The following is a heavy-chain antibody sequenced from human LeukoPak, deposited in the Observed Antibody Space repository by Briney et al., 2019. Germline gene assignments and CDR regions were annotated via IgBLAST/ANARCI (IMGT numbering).Heavy chain of an antibody. CDR3: ARDMRKGQAAPGYFDY. D-gene: IGHD6-13*01. Sequence: GGSLRLSCAASGFAFSSYEMNWVRQAPGRWLEWVSYISSDDGSTRFYADSVKGRFTISRDNAKNSLYLQMNKLRAEDTAVYYCARDMRKGQAAPGYFDYWGQGTLVTVSS. V-gene: IGHV3-48*03. CDR2: ISSDDGSTR. CDR1: GFAFSSYE. J-gene: IGHJ4*02.